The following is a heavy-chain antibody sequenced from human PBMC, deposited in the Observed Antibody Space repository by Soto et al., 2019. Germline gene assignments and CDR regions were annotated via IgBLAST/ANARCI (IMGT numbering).Heavy chain of an antibody. CDR3: GRGPTVTTDY. Sequence: QVQLQESGPGLVKPSQTLSLTCTVSGGSISSRYHYWSWFRQPPGKGLEWIGYIYSSGNTNYNPSLKXXVXMSXDTSKNQISLEVRSVTAADTAVYYCGRGPTVTTDYWGQGTLVTVSS. CDR1: GGSISSRYHY. CDR2: IYSSGNT. J-gene: IGHJ4*02. D-gene: IGHD4-17*01. V-gene: IGHV4-30-4*01.